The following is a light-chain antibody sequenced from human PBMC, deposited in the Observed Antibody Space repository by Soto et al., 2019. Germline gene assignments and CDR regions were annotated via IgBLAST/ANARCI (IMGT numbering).Light chain of an antibody. CDR2: GAS. Sequence: EIVLTQSPGTLSLSPGERCTLSCMAIQSVSSSYLAWYQQKPGQAPRLLIYGASSRATGIPDRFSGSGSGTDFTLTISRLEPEDFAVYYCQQYGSSYPWTVGPVTKVDIK. CDR3: QQYGSSYPWT. CDR1: QSVSSSY. V-gene: IGKV3-20*01. J-gene: IGKJ1*01.